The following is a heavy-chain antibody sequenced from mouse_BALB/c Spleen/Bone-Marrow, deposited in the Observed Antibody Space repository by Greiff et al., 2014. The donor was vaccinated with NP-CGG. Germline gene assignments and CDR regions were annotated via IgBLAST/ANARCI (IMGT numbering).Heavy chain of an antibody. CDR2: IWGDGGI. CDR3: AKWDHYGNFYAMDY. J-gene: IGHJ4*01. Sequence: VKLVESGPGLVAPSQNLSITCTVSGFSLTNYGVSWVRQPPGKGLEWLGVIWGDGGINYHSALISRLSISKDNSKSQVFLKLNSLQIDDTATYYCAKWDHYGNFYAMDYWGQGTSVTVSS. V-gene: IGHV2-3*01. D-gene: IGHD2-1*01. CDR1: GFSLTNYG.